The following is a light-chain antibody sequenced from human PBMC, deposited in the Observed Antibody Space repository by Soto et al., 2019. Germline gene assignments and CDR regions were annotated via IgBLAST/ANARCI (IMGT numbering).Light chain of an antibody. CDR3: QKYNSDPWT. CDR1: QGISNY. V-gene: IGKV1-27*01. J-gene: IGKJ1*01. CDR2: TAS. Sequence: DIQMTQSPSSLSASVGDRVTITCRASQGISNYLAWYQQKPGKVPKLLIYTASTLQSGVPSRFSGRGSGIYFTLTISSLQPEDVATYYCQKYNSDPWTFGQGTKVDI.